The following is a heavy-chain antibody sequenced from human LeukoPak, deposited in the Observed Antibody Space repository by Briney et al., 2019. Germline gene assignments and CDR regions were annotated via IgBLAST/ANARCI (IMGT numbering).Heavy chain of an antibody. CDR1: GDIFSSNSAP. CDR2: TYYRSKWYN. D-gene: IGHD3-10*01. CDR3: ARVGDRATDAFDI. Sequence: SQTLSLTCAVSGDIFSSNSAPWNWLTQAPSRGREWLVRTYYRSKWYNDYAVSVKIRITINQDTSKNQFSLQLNSVTPEDTAVYYCARVGDRATDAFDIWGQGTMVTVSS. J-gene: IGHJ3*02. V-gene: IGHV6-1*01.